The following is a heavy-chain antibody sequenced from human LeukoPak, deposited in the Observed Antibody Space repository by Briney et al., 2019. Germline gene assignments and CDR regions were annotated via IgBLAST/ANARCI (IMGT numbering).Heavy chain of an antibody. CDR1: GGSISSGDYY. D-gene: IGHD6-13*01. J-gene: IGHJ5*02. CDR3: ARQRRIAAIPINWFDP. V-gene: IGHV4-30-4*08. CDR2: IYYSGST. Sequence: SETLSLTCTVSGGSISSGDYYWSWIRQPPGKGLEWIVYIYYSGSTYYNPSLKSRVTVSVDTYKNPFALNLTALTAAVTAAYYCARQRRIAAIPINWFDPWGQGTLVTVSS.